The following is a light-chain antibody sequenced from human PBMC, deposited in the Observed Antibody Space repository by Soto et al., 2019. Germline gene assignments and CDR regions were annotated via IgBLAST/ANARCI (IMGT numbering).Light chain of an antibody. V-gene: IGLV2-11*01. J-gene: IGLJ1*01. CDR2: DVS. Sequence: QSALTHPRSVSGSPGQSVTISCTGTSSDVGGYNYVSWYQQHPGKAPKLMIYDVSKRPSGVPDRFSGSKSGNTASLTISGLQAEDEADYYCCSYAGSYNYVFGTGTKLTVL. CDR3: CSYAGSYNYV. CDR1: SSDVGGYNY.